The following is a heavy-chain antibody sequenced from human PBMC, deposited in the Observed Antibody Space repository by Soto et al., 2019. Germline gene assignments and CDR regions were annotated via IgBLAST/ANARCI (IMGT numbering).Heavy chain of an antibody. J-gene: IGHJ3*02. CDR3: AREVQCNDYGDPKTCDAFDI. CDR2: INPSGGST. CDR1: GYTFTSYY. D-gene: IGHD4-17*01. Sequence: ASVKVSCKASGYTFTSYYMHWVRQAPGQGLEWMGIINPSGGSTSYAQKFQGRVTMTRDTSTSTVYMELSSLRSEDTAVYYCAREVQCNDYGDPKTCDAFDIWGQGTMVTVSS. V-gene: IGHV1-46*01.